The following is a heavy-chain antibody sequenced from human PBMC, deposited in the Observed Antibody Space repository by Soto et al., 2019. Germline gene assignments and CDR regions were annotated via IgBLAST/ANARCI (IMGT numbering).Heavy chain of an antibody. D-gene: IGHD1-1*01. CDR3: ARVTPGNNLYYFSGLDV. CDR2: IAYDGINT. V-gene: IGHV3-30-3*01. Sequence: GGSLRLSCVASGFNFVTYAIHWVRQAPGKGLQWVALIAYDGINTYYADSVKGRFTISRDNSKNTLHLQMNSLRPEDTGVYFCARVTPGNNLYYFSGLDVWGQGTSVTVSS. J-gene: IGHJ6*02. CDR1: GFNFVTYA.